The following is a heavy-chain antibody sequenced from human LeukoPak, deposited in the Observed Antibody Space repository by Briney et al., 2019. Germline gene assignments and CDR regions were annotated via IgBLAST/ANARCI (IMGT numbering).Heavy chain of an antibody. J-gene: IGHJ4*02. V-gene: IGHV3-74*01. Sequence: GGSLRLSCAASGFTFSSYWMHWVRQAPGKGLVWVSRINSDGSSTSYADSVEGRFTISRDNAKNTLYLQMNSLRAEDTAVYYCARGEYDYVWGSYPQSDYWGQGTLVTVSS. CDR1: GFTFSSYW. CDR2: INSDGSST. D-gene: IGHD3-16*02. CDR3: ARGEYDYVWGSYPQSDY.